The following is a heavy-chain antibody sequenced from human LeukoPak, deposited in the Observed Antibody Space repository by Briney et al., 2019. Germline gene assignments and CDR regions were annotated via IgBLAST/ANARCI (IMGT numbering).Heavy chain of an antibody. D-gene: IGHD3-10*01. V-gene: IGHV4-61*01. CDR1: GGSVSSGSYY. CDR3: ARAGDYGSGSYYAY. J-gene: IGHJ4*02. Sequence: PSETLSLTCTVSGGSVSSGSYYWSWIRQPPGKGLEWIGYIYYSGSTNYNPPLKSRVTISVDTSKNQFSLKLSSVTAADTAVYYCARAGDYGSGSYYAYWGQGTLVTVSS. CDR2: IYYSGST.